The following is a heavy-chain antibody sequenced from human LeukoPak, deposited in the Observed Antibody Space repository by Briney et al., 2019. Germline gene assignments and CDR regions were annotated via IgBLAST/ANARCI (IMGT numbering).Heavy chain of an antibody. CDR3: VLPREGWFDP. V-gene: IGHV4-39*07. D-gene: IGHD1-26*01. CDR1: GGSISSSSYY. Sequence: SETLSLTCTVSGGSISSSSYYWGWIRQPPGKGLEWIGGIYYSGSTYYNPSLKSRVTISVDTSKNQFSLKLSSVTAADTAVYYCVLPREGWFDPWGQGTPVTVPS. CDR2: IYYSGST. J-gene: IGHJ5*02.